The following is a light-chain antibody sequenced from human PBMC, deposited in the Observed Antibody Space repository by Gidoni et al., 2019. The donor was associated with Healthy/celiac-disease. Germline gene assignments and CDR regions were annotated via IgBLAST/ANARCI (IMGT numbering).Light chain of an antibody. CDR1: SSDVGGYNY. CDR3: SSYTSSSTPWV. Sequence: QSALPQPASVSGSPGQSITISCTGTSSDVGGYNYVSWYQQHPGKAPKLMIYEVSNRPSGVPDRFSGSKSGNTASLTISGLQAEDEADYYCSSYTSSSTPWVFGGGTKLTVL. J-gene: IGLJ3*02. CDR2: EVS. V-gene: IGLV2-14*01.